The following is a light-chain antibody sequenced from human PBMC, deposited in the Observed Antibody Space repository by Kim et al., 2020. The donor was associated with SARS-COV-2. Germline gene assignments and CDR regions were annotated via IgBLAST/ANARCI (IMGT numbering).Light chain of an antibody. CDR3: QTWGTGIQV. Sequence: QLVLTQSPSASASLGASVKLTCTLSSGHSSYAIAWHRQQPEKGPRYLMKLYSDGSHNKGDGIPDRFSGSSPGAERYLTISSLQSEDEADYYCQTWGTGIQVFGGGTQLTVL. CDR2: LYSDGSH. CDR1: SGHSSYA. V-gene: IGLV4-69*01. J-gene: IGLJ3*02.